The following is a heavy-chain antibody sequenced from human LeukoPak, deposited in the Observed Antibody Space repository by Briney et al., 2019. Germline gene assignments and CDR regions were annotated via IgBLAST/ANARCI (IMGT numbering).Heavy chain of an antibody. V-gene: IGHV4-59*01. CDR3: ARKPLAMVRGVIRDNWFDP. J-gene: IGHJ5*02. CDR1: GASITSYY. CDR2: MPYSGST. Sequence: SETLSLTCTVSGASITSYYWSWLRQPPGKGLEWIGNMPYSGSTTYNPFLKSRVTISVDTSKNQLSLKLSSVTAADTAVYFCARKPLAMVRGVIRDNWFDPWGQGTLVTVSS. D-gene: IGHD3-10*01.